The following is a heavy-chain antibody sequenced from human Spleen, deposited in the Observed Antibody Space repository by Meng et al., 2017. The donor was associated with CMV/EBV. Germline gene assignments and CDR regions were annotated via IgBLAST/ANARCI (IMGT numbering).Heavy chain of an antibody. J-gene: IGHJ4*02. Sequence: GESLKISCAASGFNFSDYYMSWVRQAPGKGLEWVSSISSSSTIYYADSVKGRFTISRDNAKNSLYLQMNSLRAEDTAVYYCAPTRSDCSSTSCYFIDYWGQGTLVTVSS. CDR1: GFNFSDYY. CDR3: APTRSDCSSTSCYFIDY. D-gene: IGHD2-2*01. V-gene: IGHV3-69-1*02. CDR2: ISSSSTI.